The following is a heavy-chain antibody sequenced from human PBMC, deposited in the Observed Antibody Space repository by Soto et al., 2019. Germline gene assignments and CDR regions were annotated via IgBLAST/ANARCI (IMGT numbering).Heavy chain of an antibody. Sequence: SLRLSCAASGFTFSSYAMHWVRQAPGKGLEWVADISYAGSNKYYADSVKGRFTISRDNSKNTLYLQMNSLRAEDTAVYYCAKDRSSGTTDAFDIWGQGTMVTVSS. CDR2: ISYAGSNK. CDR3: AKDRSSGTTDAFDI. D-gene: IGHD1-7*01. CDR1: GFTFSSYA. V-gene: IGHV3-30-3*01. J-gene: IGHJ3*02.